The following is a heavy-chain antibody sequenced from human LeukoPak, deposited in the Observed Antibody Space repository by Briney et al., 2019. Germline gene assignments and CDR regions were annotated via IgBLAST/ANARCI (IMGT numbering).Heavy chain of an antibody. CDR3: ARHNGDYGYFDY. CDR1: GYSITSHR. D-gene: IGHD4-17*01. J-gene: IGHJ4*02. CDR2: IYPGDSDS. V-gene: IGHV5-51*01. Sequence: GESLKISCKGSGYSITSHRIGWVRQMPGKGLEWMGIIYPGDSDSRYSPSFQGQVTISADKSISTAYLQWSSLKASDTAMYYCARHNGDYGYFDYWGQGTLVTVSS.